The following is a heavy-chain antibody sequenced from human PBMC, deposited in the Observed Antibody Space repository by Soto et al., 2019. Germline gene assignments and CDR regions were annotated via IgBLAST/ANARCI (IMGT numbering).Heavy chain of an antibody. CDR2: ISYDGSNK. Sequence: GGSLRLSCAASGFTFSSYAMHWVRQAPGKGLEWVAVISYDGSNKYYADSVKGRFTISRDNSKNTLYLQMNSLRAEDTAVYYCARVEGNSGYDLRTIHYYYGMDVWGQGTTVTVSS. D-gene: IGHD5-12*01. CDR1: GFTFSSYA. J-gene: IGHJ6*02. V-gene: IGHV3-30-3*01. CDR3: ARVEGNSGYDLRTIHYYYGMDV.